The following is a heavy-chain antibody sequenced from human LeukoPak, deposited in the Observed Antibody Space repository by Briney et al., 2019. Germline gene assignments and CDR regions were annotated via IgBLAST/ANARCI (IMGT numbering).Heavy chain of an antibody. V-gene: IGHV3-53*01. D-gene: IGHD6-13*01. CDR1: EFTVSDNY. CDR2: MYSGGDT. CDR3: ARDAPQVPAAGVLAS. Sequence: GGSLRLSCAASEFTVSDNYMSWVRQAPGKGLEWVSVMYSGGDTYYANSVKGRFTFSRDISKNTLFLQMNGLTTEDTAMYYCARDAPQVPAAGVLASWGQGTLVTVSS. J-gene: IGHJ5*02.